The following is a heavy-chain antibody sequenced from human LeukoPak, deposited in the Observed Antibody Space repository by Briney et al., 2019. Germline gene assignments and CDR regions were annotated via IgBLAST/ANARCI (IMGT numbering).Heavy chain of an antibody. CDR1: GFTFSSYA. Sequence: PGGSLRLSCAASGFTFSSYAMSWVRQAPGKGLEWVSSISSTSNYIYYADSVKGRFTISRDNAKNSLYLQMNSLRAEDTAVYYCARDAGITGTTEFDYWGQGTLVTVSS. D-gene: IGHD1-7*01. V-gene: IGHV3-21*01. CDR3: ARDAGITGTTEFDY. CDR2: ISSTSNYI. J-gene: IGHJ4*02.